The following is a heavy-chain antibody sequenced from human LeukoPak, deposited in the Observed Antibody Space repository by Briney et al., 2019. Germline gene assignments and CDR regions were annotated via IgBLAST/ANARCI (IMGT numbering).Heavy chain of an antibody. J-gene: IGHJ5*02. V-gene: IGHV4-61*02. CDR1: GGSINSGGYY. CDR3: ARRNGSGSYGFRGQPQNWFDP. Sequence: PSETLSLTCTVSGGSINSGGYYWSWIRQPAGKGLEWIGRIYTSGSTNYNPSLKSRVTISVDTSKNQFSLKLSSVTAADTAVYYCARRNGSGSYGFRGQPQNWFDPWGQGTLVTVSS. D-gene: IGHD3-10*01. CDR2: IYTSGST.